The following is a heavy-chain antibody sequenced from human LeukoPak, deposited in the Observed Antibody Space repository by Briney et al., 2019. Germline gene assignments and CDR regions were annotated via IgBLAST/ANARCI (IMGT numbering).Heavy chain of an antibody. CDR2: VYPGDSTT. CDR1: GYTFTNYW. V-gene: IGHV5-51*01. D-gene: IGHD2-2*01. CDR3: ARHMPPLD. J-gene: IGHJ4*02. Sequence: GESLKISCKASGYTFTNYWIGWVRQMPGKGLEWMGIVYPGDSTTTYSPSFQGQVTISADKSINTAYLQWSSLRASDTAMYYCARHMPPLDWGQGTLVTVSS.